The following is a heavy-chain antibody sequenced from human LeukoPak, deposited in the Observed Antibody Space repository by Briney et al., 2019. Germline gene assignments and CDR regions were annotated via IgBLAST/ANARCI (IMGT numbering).Heavy chain of an antibody. CDR2: ISFDGSNK. J-gene: IGHJ3*02. CDR3: ARDPSGYANGFDM. CDR1: EFTFSVYA. V-gene: IGHV3-30-3*01. Sequence: GGSLRLSCAASEFTFSVYAMYWVRQAPGKGLEWVALISFDGSNKDYADSVKGRFTISRDNSKNTLYLQMNSLRFEDTAVYYCARDPSGYANGFDMWGQGTMVTVSS. D-gene: IGHD5-12*01.